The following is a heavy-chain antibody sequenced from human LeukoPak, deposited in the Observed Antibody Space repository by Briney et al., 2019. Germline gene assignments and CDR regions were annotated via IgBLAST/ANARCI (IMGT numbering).Heavy chain of an antibody. J-gene: IGHJ4*02. CDR1: GGTFSRYA. CDR3: AREGELRYFDY. V-gene: IGHV1-69*04. D-gene: IGHD1-1*01. Sequence: SVKVSCKASGGTFSRYAISWVRQAPGQGLEWMGRIIPILGIANYAQKFQGRVTITADKSTSTAYMELSSLRSEDTAVYYCAREGELRYFDYWGQGTLVTVSS. CDR2: IIPILGIA.